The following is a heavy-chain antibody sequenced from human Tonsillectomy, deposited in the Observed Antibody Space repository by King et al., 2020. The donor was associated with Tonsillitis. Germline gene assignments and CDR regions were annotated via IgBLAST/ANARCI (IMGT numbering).Heavy chain of an antibody. CDR1: GFSFSSYD. J-gene: IGHJ4*02. V-gene: IGHV3-13*01. D-gene: IGHD2-21*01. Sequence: DVQLVESGGGLVQPGGSLRLSCAASGFSFSSYDMHWVRQATGKGLQWVSSIGTAGDTYYAGSVKGRFTISRESAKNSLYLQMNSLRAGDTAVYYCARASRAYCGGDCPIAYWGQGTLVTVSA. CDR3: ARASRAYCGGDCPIAY. CDR2: IGTAGDT.